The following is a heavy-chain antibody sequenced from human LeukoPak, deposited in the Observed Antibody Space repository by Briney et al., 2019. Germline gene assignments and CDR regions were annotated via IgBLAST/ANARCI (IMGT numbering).Heavy chain of an antibody. V-gene: IGHV3-11*04. CDR3: TRVARYCSGGICYSGY. CDR2: ISSSGSTI. D-gene: IGHD2-15*01. CDR1: GFTFSDYY. Sequence: KSGGSLRLSCAASGFTFSDYYMSWIRQAPGKGLEWVSYISSSGSTIYYADSVKGRFTVSRDNAKNSLYLQMNSLRAEDTAVYYCTRVARYCSGGICYSGYWGQGTLVTVSS. J-gene: IGHJ4*02.